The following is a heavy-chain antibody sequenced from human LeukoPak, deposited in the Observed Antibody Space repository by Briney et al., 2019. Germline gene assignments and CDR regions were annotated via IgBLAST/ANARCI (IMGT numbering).Heavy chain of an antibody. CDR1: GGSISIYY. J-gene: IGHJ6*02. CDR3: ARMAVAGNYYYYYGMDV. V-gene: IGHV4-59*08. Sequence: PSETLSLTCTVSGGSISIYYWSWIRQPPGKGLEWIGYIYYSGSTNYNPSLKSRVTISVDTSKNQFSLKLSSVTAADTAVYYCARMAVAGNYYYYYGMDVWGQGTTVTVSS. CDR2: IYYSGST. D-gene: IGHD6-19*01.